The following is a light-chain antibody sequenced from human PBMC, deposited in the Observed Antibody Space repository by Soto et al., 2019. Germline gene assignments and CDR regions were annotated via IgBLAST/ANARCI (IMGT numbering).Light chain of an antibody. CDR3: QQRQSWPRT. CDR2: LTS. Sequence: IVLTHCPATLSSFPGYRVTLSCSASQALNTRLAWYQHKPGQATRLLISLTSNRAAGVPSRLSAWGSEKDFTLTISAVQPEDFAVYYCQQRQSWPRTFGQGTKVAIK. CDR1: QALNTR. J-gene: IGKJ1*01. V-gene: IGKV3-11*01.